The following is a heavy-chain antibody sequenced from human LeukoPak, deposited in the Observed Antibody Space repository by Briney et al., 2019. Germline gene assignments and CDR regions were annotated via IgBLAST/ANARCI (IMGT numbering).Heavy chain of an antibody. J-gene: IGHJ4*02. CDR2: ISYDGSNK. D-gene: IGHD4-23*01. CDR1: GFTFSSYG. V-gene: IGHV3-30*18. CDR3: AKQAYGGNGLLDY. Sequence: GGSLRLSCAASGFTFSSYGMHWVRQAPGKGLEWVAVISYDGSNKYYADSVKGRFTISRDNSKNTLYLQMNSLRAEDTAVYYCAKQAYGGNGLLDYWGQGTLATVSS.